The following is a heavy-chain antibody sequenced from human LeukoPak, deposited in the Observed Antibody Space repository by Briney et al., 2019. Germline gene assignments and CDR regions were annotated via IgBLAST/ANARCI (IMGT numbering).Heavy chain of an antibody. V-gene: IGHV3-30*02. J-gene: IGHJ4*02. D-gene: IGHD2-21*01. Sequence: GGSLGLSCAASGFTFSSYGMHWVRQAPGKGLEWVAFIRYDGSNKYYADSVKGRFTISRDNSKNTLYLQMNSLRAEDTAVYYCAKVYLSQSPFDYWGQGTLVTVSS. CDR3: AKVYLSQSPFDY. CDR2: IRYDGSNK. CDR1: GFTFSSYG.